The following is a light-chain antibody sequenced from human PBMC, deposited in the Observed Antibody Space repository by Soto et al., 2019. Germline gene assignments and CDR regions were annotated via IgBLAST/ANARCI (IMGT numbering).Light chain of an antibody. V-gene: IGKV1-5*01. Sequence: DIQMTQSPSTLSASVGDRVTITCRASQSISDRLAWYQRKPGKAPKLLIFDASSLESGVPSRFSGSGSGTEFTRTVSSLQPDNFATYCCQRSSTVWAFGQGTKVEI. CDR1: QSISDR. CDR3: QRSSTVWA. J-gene: IGKJ1*01. CDR2: DAS.